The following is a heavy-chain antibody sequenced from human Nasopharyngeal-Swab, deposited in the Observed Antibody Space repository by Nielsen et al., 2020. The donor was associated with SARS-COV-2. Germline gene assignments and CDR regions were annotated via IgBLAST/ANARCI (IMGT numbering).Heavy chain of an antibody. D-gene: IGHD3-10*01. J-gene: IGHJ4*02. CDR2: IDPNSGGT. Sequence: ASVKVSCKPSGYTFTDKFIHWVRQAPGLGLEWMGWIDPNSGGTNYVQKFQGRVTMTRDTSTSTAYMELSRLTSDDAAVYYCARERGGSGTYSIDYWGPGTLVIVSS. V-gene: IGHV1-2*02. CDR1: GYTFTDKF. CDR3: ARERGGSGTYSIDY.